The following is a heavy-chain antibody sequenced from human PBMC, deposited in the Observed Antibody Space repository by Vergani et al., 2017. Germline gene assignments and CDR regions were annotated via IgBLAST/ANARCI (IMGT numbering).Heavy chain of an antibody. CDR3: ARATGDSSGYASFDI. J-gene: IGHJ3*02. D-gene: IGHD3-22*01. CDR1: GGSISSSSYY. V-gene: IGHV4-39*07. CDR2: IYYSGRT. Sequence: QLQLQESGPGLVKPSETLSLTCTVSGGSISSSSYYWGWIRQPPGKGLEWIGSIYYSGRTYYNPSLKSRVTISVDTSKSQFSLKLSSVTVADTAVYYCARATGDSSGYASFDIGGQGTMVTVSS.